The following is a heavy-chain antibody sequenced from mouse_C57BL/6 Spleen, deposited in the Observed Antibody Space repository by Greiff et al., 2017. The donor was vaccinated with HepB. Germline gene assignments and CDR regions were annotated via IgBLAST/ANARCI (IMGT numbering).Heavy chain of an antibody. CDR1: GYTFTSYW. V-gene: IGHV1-55*01. CDR2: IYPGSGST. Sequence: VQLQQSGAELVKPGASVKMSCKASGYTFTSYWITWVKQRPGQGLEWIGDIYPGSGSTNYNEKFKSKATLTVDTSSSTAYMQLSSLTSEDSAVYYCARKGSGSGYYAMDYWGQGTSVTVSS. D-gene: IGHD1-1*01. CDR3: ARKGSGSGYYAMDY. J-gene: IGHJ4*01.